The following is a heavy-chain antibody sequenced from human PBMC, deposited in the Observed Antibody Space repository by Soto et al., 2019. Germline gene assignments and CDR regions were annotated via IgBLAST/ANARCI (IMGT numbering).Heavy chain of an antibody. CDR3: SRDRSNSTDLFDS. CDR2: IYHSANT. CDR1: GGSISSCGYS. J-gene: IGHJ4*02. Sequence: SETLSLTWAVSGGSISSCGYSWSWIRQPPGKGLDWIGYIYHSANTYYNQSLKSRVTISVDRSKNQFSLKLNSVSAADTAVYFCSRDRSNSTDLFDSWGQGTLVTVSS. D-gene: IGHD1-1*01. V-gene: IGHV4-30-2*01.